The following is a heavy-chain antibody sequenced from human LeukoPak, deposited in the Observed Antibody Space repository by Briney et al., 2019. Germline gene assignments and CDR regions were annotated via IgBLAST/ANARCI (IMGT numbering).Heavy chain of an antibody. D-gene: IGHD6-6*01. CDR3: ARHRAYSSSSPFDY. CDR2: IYYTGST. Sequence: PSETLSLTCSVSGGSISSSYWSWLWEPPGKGLEWIGYIYYTGSTNYNPSLKSRVPMFVDMSKNQFSLRLSSVTAADTAVYYCARHRAYSSSSPFDYWGQGTLVTVSS. J-gene: IGHJ4*02. CDR1: GGSISSSY. V-gene: IGHV4-59*08.